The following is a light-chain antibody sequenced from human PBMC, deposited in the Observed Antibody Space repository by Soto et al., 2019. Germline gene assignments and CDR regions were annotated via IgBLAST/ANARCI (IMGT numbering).Light chain of an antibody. CDR3: QQANSFSIT. CDR1: QCITNR. CDR2: EAS. J-gene: IGKJ5*01. Sequence: DAQMTLSPYSVSESLGDRVTITRLASQCITNRLAWYQQKPGKAPKLLIYEASSLQSGVPSRISGSGSGTDFTLTISSLQPEDFATYYCQQANSFSITFGQGTLLEIK. V-gene: IGKV1D-12*01.